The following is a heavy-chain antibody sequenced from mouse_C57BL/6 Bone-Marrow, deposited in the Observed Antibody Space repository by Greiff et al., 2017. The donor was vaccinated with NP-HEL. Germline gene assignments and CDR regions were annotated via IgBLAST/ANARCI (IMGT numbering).Heavy chain of an antibody. D-gene: IGHD2-1*01. Sequence: VQLQQSGAELVRPGASVKLSCKASGYTFTDYYINWVKQRPGQGLEWIARIYPGSGNTYYNEKFKGKATLTAEKSSSTAYMQLSSLTSEDSAVYFCARGNLFDYWGQGTTLTVSS. CDR1: GYTFTDYY. J-gene: IGHJ2*01. CDR3: ARGNLFDY. V-gene: IGHV1-76*01. CDR2: IYPGSGNT.